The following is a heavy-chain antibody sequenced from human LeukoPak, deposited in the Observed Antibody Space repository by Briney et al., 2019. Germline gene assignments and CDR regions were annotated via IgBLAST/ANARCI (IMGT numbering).Heavy chain of an antibody. V-gene: IGHV3-9*01. Sequence: GGSLRLSCVASGFTFDDYAMHWVRQVAGKGLEWVSGISWYSGSIDYADSVKGRFTISRDNAKKSLYLQMNSLRAEDTALYYCARARDAMDVWGQGTPVTVSS. CDR3: ARARDAMDV. CDR1: GFTFDDYA. CDR2: ISWYSGSI. J-gene: IGHJ6*02.